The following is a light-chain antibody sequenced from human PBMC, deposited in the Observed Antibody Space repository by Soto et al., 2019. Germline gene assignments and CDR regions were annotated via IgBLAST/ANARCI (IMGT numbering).Light chain of an antibody. CDR3: QQYGGSPRT. Sequence: ILLSHSPGSPSLYAGVTATRPRRASQSISRYLAWYQQKPGQGPRLLIHGASNRATGIPDRFSGSESGTDFTLTITRLEPEDFAVYYCQQYGGSPRTFGQGTKVDIK. CDR2: GAS. V-gene: IGKV3-20*01. CDR1: QSISRY. J-gene: IGKJ1*01.